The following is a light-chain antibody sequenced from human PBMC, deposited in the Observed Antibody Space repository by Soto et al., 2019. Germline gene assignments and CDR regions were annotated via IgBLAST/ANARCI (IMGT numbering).Light chain of an antibody. V-gene: IGKV3-20*01. J-gene: IGKJ1*01. CDR2: AAS. CDR1: QTVSGSY. Sequence: EIVLTQSAGTLSLSPGERATLSCRASQTVSGSYLAWFQQKPGQAPRLLIYAASTRAAGVPDRFSGSGSGTDFSLTINRLEPEDFAVYCCQPYGPAPWTFGQGTKVEIK. CDR3: QPYGPAPWT.